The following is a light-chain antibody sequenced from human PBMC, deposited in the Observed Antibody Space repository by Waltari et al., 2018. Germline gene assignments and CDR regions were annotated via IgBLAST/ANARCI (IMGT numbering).Light chain of an antibody. Sequence: EVIFTQSPDTLSLSPGARATLSCRASQNITNNYLAWYQQKPGLAPRLLIYDSSSRATGVPDRFSGSGSGTDFTLTIGRLEPEDYAVYYCQQYENSPLTFGGGTQVETK. CDR2: DSS. CDR1: QNITNNY. V-gene: IGKV3-20*01. CDR3: QQYENSPLT. J-gene: IGKJ4*01.